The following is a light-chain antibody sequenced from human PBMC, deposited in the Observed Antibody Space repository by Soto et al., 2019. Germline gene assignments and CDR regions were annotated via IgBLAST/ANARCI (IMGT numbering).Light chain of an antibody. CDR3: QVWDSSSDHVV. CDR2: YDS. V-gene: IGLV3-21*04. J-gene: IGLJ2*01. Sequence: SYELTQPPSVSVAPGKTARITCGGNKIGSKSVHWYQQKPGQAPVLVIYYDSDRPSGIPDRFSGSNSGNTATLTISRVEAGDEADYYCQVWDSSSDHVVFGGGTKLTVL. CDR1: KIGSKS.